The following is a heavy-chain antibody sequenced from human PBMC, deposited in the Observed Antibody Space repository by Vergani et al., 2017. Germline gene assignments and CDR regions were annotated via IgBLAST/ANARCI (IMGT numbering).Heavy chain of an antibody. Sequence: QVQLVESGGGVVQPGGSLRLSCAASGFTFSGFGMHWLRQTPGKGLEWVAFIRYHGINKYHADSVEGRFTISRDNSKNTLYLDMNSLTVEDTGVYYCAKNRGDNGGPLGEYFQEWGQGTLVTVSS. CDR3: AKNRGDNGGPLGEYFQE. J-gene: IGHJ1*01. CDR2: IRYHGINK. V-gene: IGHV3-30*02. D-gene: IGHD4/OR15-4a*01. CDR1: GFTFSGFG.